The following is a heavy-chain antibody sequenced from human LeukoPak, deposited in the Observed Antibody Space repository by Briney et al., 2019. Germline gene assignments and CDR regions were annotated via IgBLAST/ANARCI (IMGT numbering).Heavy chain of an antibody. Sequence: GGSLRLSCAASGLTFSSYAMSWVRQAPGKGLEWVSATRGGGSGTHYADSVKGRFTISRDSSNNTLSLQMNSLRAEDTAVYFCAKDPGLDAFDIWGQGTMVTVSS. D-gene: IGHD3-22*01. CDR1: GLTFSSYA. CDR3: AKDPGLDAFDI. V-gene: IGHV3-23*01. CDR2: TRGGGSGT. J-gene: IGHJ3*02.